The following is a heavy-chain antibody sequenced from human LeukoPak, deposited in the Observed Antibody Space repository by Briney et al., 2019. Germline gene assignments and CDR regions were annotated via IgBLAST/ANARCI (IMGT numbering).Heavy chain of an antibody. V-gene: IGHV1-3*01. D-gene: IGHD2-15*01. CDR1: GYTFSSHA. CDR2: INAGNGNT. J-gene: IGHJ5*02. Sequence: ASVKVSCTASGYTFSSHAMYWVRQAPGQRLGWVGWINAGNGNTKYSQKFQGRVTITRDTSASTAYMELSSLRSEDTAVYYCSIIGYCSGGSCYNWFDPWGQGTLVTVSS. CDR3: SIIGYCSGGSCYNWFDP.